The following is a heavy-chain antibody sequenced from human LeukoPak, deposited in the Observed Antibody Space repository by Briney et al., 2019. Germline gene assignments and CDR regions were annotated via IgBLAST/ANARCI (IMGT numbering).Heavy chain of an antibody. Sequence: SETLSLTCTVSGGSISSYYWSWIRQPPGKGLEWIGYIYYSGSTNYNPSLKSRVTISVDTSKNQFSLKLSSVTAADTAVYYCAGVEDSSGYYYIDYWGQGTLVTVSS. CDR2: IYYSGST. J-gene: IGHJ4*02. CDR3: AGVEDSSGYYYIDY. CDR1: GGSISSYY. D-gene: IGHD3-22*01. V-gene: IGHV4-59*08.